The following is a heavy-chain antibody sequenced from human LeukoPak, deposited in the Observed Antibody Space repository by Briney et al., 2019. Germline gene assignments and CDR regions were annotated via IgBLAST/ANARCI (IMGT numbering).Heavy chain of an antibody. Sequence: SETLSLTCTVSGGSISSSSYYWGWIRQPPGKGLEWIGNIYYSGSTYYNPSLKSRVTISVDRSKNQFSLNLRSVTAADTAVYYCGRHANGDSSAAFDLWGQGTMVFVSS. J-gene: IGHJ3*01. CDR2: IYYSGST. V-gene: IGHV4-39*07. CDR1: GGSISSSSYY. CDR3: GRHANGDSSAAFDL. D-gene: IGHD2-8*01.